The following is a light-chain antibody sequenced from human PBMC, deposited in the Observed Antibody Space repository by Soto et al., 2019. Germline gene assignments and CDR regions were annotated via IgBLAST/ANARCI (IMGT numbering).Light chain of an antibody. CDR1: SSDIGDYDY. J-gene: IGLJ2*01. CDR3: CSYTDIALDVV. Sequence: QSALTQPASVSGSPGQSITISCTGTSSDIGDYDYVSWYQQLPGKAPKLLIFDVTYRPSGVSDRFSGSKSGNTASLTISGVRPEDEADYYCCSYTDIALDVVFGGGTKLTVL. V-gene: IGLV2-14*03. CDR2: DVT.